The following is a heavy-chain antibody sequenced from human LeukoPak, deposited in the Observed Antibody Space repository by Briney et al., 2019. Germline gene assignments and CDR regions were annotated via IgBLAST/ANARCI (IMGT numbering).Heavy chain of an antibody. V-gene: IGHV1-46*01. Sequence: ASVTVSCKASGYTFTSYYMHWVRQAPGQGLEWMGIINPSCGSTSYAQKFQGRVTMTRDTSTSTVYMELSSLRSEDTAVYYCARDVYGIAAAGPFDYWGQGTLVTVSS. J-gene: IGHJ4*02. CDR3: ARDVYGIAAAGPFDY. D-gene: IGHD6-13*01. CDR1: GYTFTSYY. CDR2: INPSCGST.